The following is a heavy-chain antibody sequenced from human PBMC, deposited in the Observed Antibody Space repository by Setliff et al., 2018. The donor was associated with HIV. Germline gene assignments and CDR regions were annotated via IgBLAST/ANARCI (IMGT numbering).Heavy chain of an antibody. D-gene: IGHD6-13*01. V-gene: IGHV4-39*01. CDR3: ASRGRSGTSWIFYYYYMDL. CDR1: GGSISTSSYY. J-gene: IGHJ6*03. CDR2: IYYSGST. Sequence: SETLSLTCNVSGGSISTSSYYWIWVRQPPGEGLEWIGNIYYSGSTYYNPSLQSRITISVDTSQNQFSLKVSSVTASDTAVYYCASRGRSGTSWIFYYYYMDLWGAGTTVTVSS.